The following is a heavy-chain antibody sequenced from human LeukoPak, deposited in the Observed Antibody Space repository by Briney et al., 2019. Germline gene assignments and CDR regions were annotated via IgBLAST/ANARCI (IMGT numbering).Heavy chain of an antibody. J-gene: IGHJ4*02. Sequence: PGGSLRLSCAASGFTFSDYYMIWIRQAPGKGLEWVSYISNSGSNIYYADSVKGRLTISRDNAKHSLYLQMNSLRAEDTAVCYCARSAGTPGYSYGFDSWGQGTLLTVSS. CDR3: ARSAGTPGYSYGFDS. CDR1: GFTFSDYY. D-gene: IGHD5-18*01. CDR2: ISNSGSNI. V-gene: IGHV3-11*01.